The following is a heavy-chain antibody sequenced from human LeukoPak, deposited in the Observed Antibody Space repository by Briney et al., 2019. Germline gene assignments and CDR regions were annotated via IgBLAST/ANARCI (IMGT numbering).Heavy chain of an antibody. Sequence: PGGSRRLSCTASGFSINSYDMNWVRRAPGKGLEWVSSISPKSDFIYYSDSVRGRFTISRDNADNSLYLQMNSLRAEDTAVYYCARADCSASTCYLRRSWFDPWGQGTLVTVSS. CDR3: ARADCSASTCYLRRSWFDP. CDR2: ISPKSDFI. V-gene: IGHV3-21*01. CDR1: GFSINSYD. D-gene: IGHD3-9*01. J-gene: IGHJ5*02.